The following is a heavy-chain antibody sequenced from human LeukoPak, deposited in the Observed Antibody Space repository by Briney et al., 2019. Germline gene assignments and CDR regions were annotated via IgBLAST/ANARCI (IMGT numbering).Heavy chain of an antibody. CDR2: IYTSGGT. V-gene: IGHV4-4*07. D-gene: IGHD3-10*01. J-gene: IGHJ4*02. CDR1: GDSINNLNYY. Sequence: SETLSLTCSVSGDSINNLNYYWTWIRQPAGKRLEWIGRIYTSGGTNYNPSLKSRVTMSVDKSKNQFSLKLSSVTAADTAVYYCARESGSGVRDFDYWGQGTLVTVSS. CDR3: ARESGSGVRDFDY.